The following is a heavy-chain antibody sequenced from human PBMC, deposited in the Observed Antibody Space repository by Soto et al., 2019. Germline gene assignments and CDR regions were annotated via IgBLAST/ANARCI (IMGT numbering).Heavy chain of an antibody. Sequence: GGSLRLSCAASGFTFSSYWMHWVRQGTGKGLVWVSRINSDGISTSYADSVKGRFTISRDNAKNTLYLQMNSLRAEDTAVYYCASYHDSSGYYYYGMDVCGQGTTVTVSS. CDR1: GFTFSSYW. CDR2: INSDGIST. V-gene: IGHV3-74*01. CDR3: ASYHDSSGYYYYGMDV. J-gene: IGHJ6*02. D-gene: IGHD3-22*01.